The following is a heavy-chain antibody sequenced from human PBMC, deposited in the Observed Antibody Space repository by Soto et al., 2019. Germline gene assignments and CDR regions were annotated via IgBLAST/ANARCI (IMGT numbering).Heavy chain of an antibody. CDR2: ISYDGNNK. Sequence: PGGSLRLSCAASGFTFSSYTMHWVRQAPGEGLEWVAVISYDGNNKFYADSVKGRFTISRGSSSQTLYLQMNSLRPDDTAMYYCARDGVSSTDYTWNYGTYFDYWGPGALVTVSS. J-gene: IGHJ4*02. D-gene: IGHD1-1*01. V-gene: IGHV3-30*03. CDR1: GFTFSSYT. CDR3: ARDGVSSTDYTWNYGTYFDY.